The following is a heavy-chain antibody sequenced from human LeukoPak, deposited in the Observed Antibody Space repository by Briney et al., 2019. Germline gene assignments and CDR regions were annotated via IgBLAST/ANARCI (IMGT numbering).Heavy chain of an antibody. CDR2: IWYDGSNK. D-gene: IGHD6-19*01. V-gene: IGHV3-33*01. CDR1: GFTFSSYG. J-gene: IGHJ4*02. Sequence: PGGSLRLSCAAFGFTFSSYGMHWVRQAPGKGLEWVAVIWYDGSNKYYADSVKGRFTISRDNSKNTLYLQMNSLRAEDTAVYYCARSLTPGIAVAGPFDYWGQGTLVTVSS. CDR3: ARSLTPGIAVAGPFDY.